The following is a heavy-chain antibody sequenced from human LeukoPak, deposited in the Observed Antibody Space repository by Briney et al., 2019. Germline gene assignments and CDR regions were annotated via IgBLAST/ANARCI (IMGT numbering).Heavy chain of an antibody. CDR3: ARDWIPYGGNPRYFDL. V-gene: IGHV4-4*07. CDR2: IYTSGST. CDR1: GGSISSYY. Sequence: PSETLSLTCTVSGGSISSYYWSWIRQPAGKGLEWIGHIYTSGSTNYNPSLKSRVTMSVDTSKNQFSLKLSSVTAADTAVYYCARDWIPYGGNPRYFDLWGRGTLVTVSS. J-gene: IGHJ2*01. D-gene: IGHD4-23*01.